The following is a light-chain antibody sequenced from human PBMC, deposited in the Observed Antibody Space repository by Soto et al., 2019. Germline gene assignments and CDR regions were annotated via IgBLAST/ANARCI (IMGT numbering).Light chain of an antibody. J-gene: IGKJ4*01. CDR1: QSLSGSY. CDR2: DAS. CDR3: LHRSVWPRT. V-gene: IGKV3-11*01. Sequence: EIVLTQSPGTLSLSPGERATLSCRASQSLSGSYLAWYQKKPGQAPRLVIYDASNRPTGIPAGFSGSGSGTDFTLTISSLEPEDFAVYYCLHRSVWPRTFGGGTKVDIK.